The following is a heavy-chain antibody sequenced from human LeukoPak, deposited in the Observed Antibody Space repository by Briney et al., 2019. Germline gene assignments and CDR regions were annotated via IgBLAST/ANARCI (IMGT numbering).Heavy chain of an antibody. D-gene: IGHD6-13*01. CDR3: ARDISSSWIFDY. V-gene: IGHV4-59*01. CDR1: GGSISSYY. Sequence: SETLSLTCTVPGGSISSYYWSWIRQPPGKGLEWIGYIYYSGSTNYNPPLKSRVTISVDTSKNQFSLKLSSVTAADTAVYYCARDISSSWIFDYWGQGTLVTVSS. CDR2: IYYSGST. J-gene: IGHJ4*02.